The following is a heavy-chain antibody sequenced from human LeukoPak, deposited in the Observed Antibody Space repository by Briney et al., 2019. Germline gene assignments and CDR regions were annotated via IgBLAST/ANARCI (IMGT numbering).Heavy chain of an antibody. CDR1: GFSFSSFV. CDR2: ILPDGGNK. J-gene: IGHJ4*02. D-gene: IGHD3-3*01. V-gene: IGHV3-30-3*01. Sequence: GGSLRLSCAVSGFSFSSFVMHWVRQAPGKGLEWVAAILPDGGNKHYADSVKGRFTISRDNSKNTLYLQMNSLRAEDTAVYYCAKGPWGIFGVVLDYWGQGTLVTVSS. CDR3: AKGPWGIFGVVLDY.